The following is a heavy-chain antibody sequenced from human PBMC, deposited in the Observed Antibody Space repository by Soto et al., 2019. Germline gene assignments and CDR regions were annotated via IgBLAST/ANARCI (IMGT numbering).Heavy chain of an antibody. J-gene: IGHJ4*02. Sequence: EVQLVESGGGLVKPGGSPRLSCAASGFTFSSYSMNWVRQAPGKGLEWVSSISSSSSYIYYADSVKGRFTISRDNAKNSLYLQMNSLRAEDTAVYYCARGANYGDDYFDYWGQGTLVTVSS. V-gene: IGHV3-21*01. CDR3: ARGANYGDDYFDY. D-gene: IGHD4-17*01. CDR2: ISSSSSYI. CDR1: GFTFSSYS.